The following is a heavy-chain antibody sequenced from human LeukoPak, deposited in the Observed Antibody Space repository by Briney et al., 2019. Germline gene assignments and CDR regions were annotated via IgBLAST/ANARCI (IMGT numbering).Heavy chain of an antibody. CDR2: ISSSGSTI. Sequence: GGSLRLSCAASGFTFSSYEMNWVRQAPGKGLEWVSYISSSGSTIYYADSVKGRFTISRDNAKNSLYLQTNSLRAEDTAVYYCAELGITMIGGVWGRGTTVTISS. CDR3: AELGITMIGGV. J-gene: IGHJ6*04. D-gene: IGHD3-10*02. V-gene: IGHV3-48*03. CDR1: GFTFSSYE.